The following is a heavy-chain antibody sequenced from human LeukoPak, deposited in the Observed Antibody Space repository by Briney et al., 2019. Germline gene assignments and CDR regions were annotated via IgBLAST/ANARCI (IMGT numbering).Heavy chain of an antibody. CDR2: IIPILGIA. V-gene: IGHV1-69*02. CDR3: ARGRFLEWLLSDGDY. Sequence: SSVKVSCKASGGTFSSYTISWVRQAPGQGLEWMGRIIPILGIANYAQKFQGRVTITADKSTSTAYMELSSLRSEDTAVYYCARGRFLEWLLSDGDYWGQGTLVTVSS. CDR1: GGTFSSYT. D-gene: IGHD3-3*01. J-gene: IGHJ4*02.